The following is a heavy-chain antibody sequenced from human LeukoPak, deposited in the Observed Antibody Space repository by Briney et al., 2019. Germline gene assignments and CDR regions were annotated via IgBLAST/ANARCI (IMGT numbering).Heavy chain of an antibody. Sequence: PGGSLRLSCAASGFTFSTYGMHWVRQAPGKGLEWVGFIRYDGSNEYYADSVKGHFTISRDNSKNTLYLQMNSLRAEDTAVYYCAKDVGGGNSASDYWGQGTLVTVSS. CDR2: IRYDGSNE. J-gene: IGHJ4*02. D-gene: IGHD4-23*01. V-gene: IGHV3-30*02. CDR3: AKDVGGGNSASDY. CDR1: GFTFSTYG.